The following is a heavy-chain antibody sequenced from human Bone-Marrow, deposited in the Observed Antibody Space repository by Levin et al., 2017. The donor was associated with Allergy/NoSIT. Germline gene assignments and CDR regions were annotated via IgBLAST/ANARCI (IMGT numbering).Heavy chain of an antibody. Sequence: ALVKVSCKASGYTFTRYAMNWLRQAPGQGLEWMGWINTDTGTPTFAPGFTGRFVFSLDSSVSTAYLQISSLEAADTAVYYCARGPQTYSTSWYWFDYWGQGNLVAVSS. CDR2: INTDTGTP. V-gene: IGHV7-4-1*01. CDR1: GYTFTRYA. J-gene: IGHJ4*02. D-gene: IGHD6-13*01. CDR3: ARGPQTYSTSWYWFDY.